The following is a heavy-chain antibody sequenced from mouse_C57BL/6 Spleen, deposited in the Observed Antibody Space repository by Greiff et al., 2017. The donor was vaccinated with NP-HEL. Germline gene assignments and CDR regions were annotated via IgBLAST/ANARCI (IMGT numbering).Heavy chain of an antibody. D-gene: IGHD1-1*01. CDR3: ARGLYYYGSSYGDY. Sequence: QVQLQQPGAELVKPGASVKLSCKASGYTFTSYWMHWVKQRPGQGLEWIGMIHPNSGSTNYNEKFKSKATLTVDKSSSTAYMQLSSLTSEDSAVYYCARGLYYYGSSYGDYWGQGTTLTVSS. CDR2: IHPNSGST. J-gene: IGHJ2*01. V-gene: IGHV1-64*01. CDR1: GYTFTSYW.